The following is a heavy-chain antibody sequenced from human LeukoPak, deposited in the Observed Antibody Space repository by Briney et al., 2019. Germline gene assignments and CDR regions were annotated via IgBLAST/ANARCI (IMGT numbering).Heavy chain of an antibody. CDR1: GFIFSNYA. D-gene: IGHD6-13*01. J-gene: IGHJ5*02. Sequence: GGSLRPSCAASGFIFSNYALMWVRQAPGKGLEWVSSITGRGDETFYADSVKGRFSLSRDNSKNMLYLQMYSLGAEDTAIYYCAKGAAAGLVDWFDPWGQGTLVTVSS. CDR2: ITGRGDET. V-gene: IGHV3-23*01. CDR3: AKGAAAGLVDWFDP.